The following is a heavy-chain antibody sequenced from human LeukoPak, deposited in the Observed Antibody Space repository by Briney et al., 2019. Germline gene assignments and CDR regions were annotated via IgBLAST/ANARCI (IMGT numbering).Heavy chain of an antibody. CDR2: INAGNGNT. CDR1: GYTFTSYA. CDR3: ARDVFGTSRPSEY. V-gene: IGHV1-3*01. D-gene: IGHD2-2*01. Sequence: ASVKVSCKASGYTFTSYAMRWVRQAPGQGLEWMGWINAGNGNTKYSQKFQDRVTITRDTSANTAYMELSSLRSEDTAVYYCARDVFGTSRPSEYWGQGTLVTVSS. J-gene: IGHJ4*02.